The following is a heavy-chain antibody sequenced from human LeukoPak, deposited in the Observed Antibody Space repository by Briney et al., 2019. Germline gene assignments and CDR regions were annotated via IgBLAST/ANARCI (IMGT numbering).Heavy chain of an antibody. J-gene: IGHJ6*02. Sequence: PGGSLRLSCTASGFTFGDYAMSWVRQAPGKGLEWVGFIRSKAYGGTTEYAASVKGRFTISRDDSKSIAYLQMNSLKTEDTAVYYCTREPENDYPCYYGMDVWGQGTTVTVSS. V-gene: IGHV3-49*04. D-gene: IGHD4-11*01. CDR1: GFTFGDYA. CDR2: IRSKAYGGTT. CDR3: TREPENDYPCYYGMDV.